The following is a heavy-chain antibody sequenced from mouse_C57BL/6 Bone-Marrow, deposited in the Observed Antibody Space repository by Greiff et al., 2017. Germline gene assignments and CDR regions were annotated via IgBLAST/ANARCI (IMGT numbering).Heavy chain of an antibody. CDR3: ARVYYYAMDD. CDR1: GFTFSSYA. Sequence: EVQLQQSGGGLVKPGGSLKLSCAASGFTFSSYAMSWVRQTPEKRLEWVATISDGGSYTYYPDNVKGRFTISRDNAKNNLYLQMSHLKSEDTAMYYCARVYYYAMDDWGQGTSVTVSS. CDR2: ISDGGSYT. V-gene: IGHV5-4*01. J-gene: IGHJ4*01.